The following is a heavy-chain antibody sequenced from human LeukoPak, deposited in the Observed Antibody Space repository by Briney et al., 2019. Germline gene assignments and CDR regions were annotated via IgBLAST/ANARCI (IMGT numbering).Heavy chain of an antibody. CDR1: GNSFGDYY. Sequence: SETLSLTCTVSGNSFGDYYWSWIRQPAGKGLEWIGRIYTSGSTTYNPSLKSRVTMTVDTSKSQFSLNLMSVTAADTAVYYCTRDTGTTGEVKFDPWGQGTLVTVSS. J-gene: IGHJ5*02. CDR3: TRDTGTTGEVKFDP. V-gene: IGHV4-4*07. CDR2: IYTSGST. D-gene: IGHD4-17*01.